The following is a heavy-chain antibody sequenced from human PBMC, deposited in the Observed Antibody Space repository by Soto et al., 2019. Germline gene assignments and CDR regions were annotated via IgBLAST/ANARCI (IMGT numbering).Heavy chain of an antibody. J-gene: IGHJ4*02. D-gene: IGHD3-10*01. CDR1: GGSIGSYY. CDR3: VRLGLYSCGSGSCYPGYFDC. Sequence: PSETLSLTCSVSGGSIGSYYWSWIRQPPGKGLEWIGFIYHSETTNYNPSLKSRVTISVDTPKNLFSLKLTSVTAADTVVYYFVRLGLYSCGSGSCYPGYFDCWGQGTLVTVSS. V-gene: IGHV4-59*08. CDR2: IYHSETT.